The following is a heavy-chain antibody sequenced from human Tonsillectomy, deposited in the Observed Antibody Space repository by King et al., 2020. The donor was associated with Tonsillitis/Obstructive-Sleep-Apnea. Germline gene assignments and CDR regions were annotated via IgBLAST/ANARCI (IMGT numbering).Heavy chain of an antibody. CDR2: ISYDGSNE. D-gene: IGHD2-21*02. CDR3: AKEGHCDSSMDV. V-gene: IGHV3-30*18. Sequence: VQLVESGGGVVQPGRSLRLSCAASGFTFSSYGMHWVRQAPGKGLEWVAVISYDGSNEYYADSVKGRFTISRDNSKNTLYLQMNSLRAEDTAVYYCAKEGHCDSSMDVWGQGTTVTVSS. CDR1: GFTFSSYG. J-gene: IGHJ6*02.